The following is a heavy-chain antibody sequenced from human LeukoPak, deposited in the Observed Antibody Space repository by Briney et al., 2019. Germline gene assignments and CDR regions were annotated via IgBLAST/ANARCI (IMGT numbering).Heavy chain of an antibody. CDR1: GYTFTSYG. D-gene: IGHD3-10*01. Sequence: GASVKVSCKASGYTFTSYGINWVRQAPGQGLEWMGWISAYNGNTNYAQSLQGRVTMTIDTSTSTVYMEMRSLTSDDTAVYYCARDLDQYNGRFGGFGHDFWGQGTLVTVSS. CDR3: ARDLDQYNGRFGGFGHDF. J-gene: IGHJ4*02. CDR2: ISAYNGNT. V-gene: IGHV1-18*01.